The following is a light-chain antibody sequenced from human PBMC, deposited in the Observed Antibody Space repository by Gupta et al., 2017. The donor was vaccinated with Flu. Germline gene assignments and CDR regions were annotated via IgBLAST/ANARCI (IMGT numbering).Light chain of an antibody. CDR1: SYNIVASND. CDR2: DNT. V-gene: IGLV1-40*01. J-gene: IGLJ3*02. Sequence: ITCPGGSYNIVASNDVHWYRQLPGTAPKLLMQDNTKRPSGVPDRFSGSKVGTSASLTIAGLQAEDEGVFYCPSYDNTLNAEVFGGGTKLTVL. CDR3: PSYDNTLNAEV.